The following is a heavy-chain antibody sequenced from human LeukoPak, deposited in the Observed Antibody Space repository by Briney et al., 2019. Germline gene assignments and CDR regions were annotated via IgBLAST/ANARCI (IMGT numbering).Heavy chain of an antibody. V-gene: IGHV3-11*06. CDR1: GFTFSDYY. Sequence: PGGSLRLSCVAFGFTFSDYYMSWIRQAPGTGLEWVSYISKSGSETNFADSVRGRFTISRDNAKNSMYLQMNSLRGEDTAVYYCARVGATGTADYWGQGTLVTVS. D-gene: IGHD1-1*01. J-gene: IGHJ4*02. CDR2: ISKSGSET. CDR3: ARVGATGTADY.